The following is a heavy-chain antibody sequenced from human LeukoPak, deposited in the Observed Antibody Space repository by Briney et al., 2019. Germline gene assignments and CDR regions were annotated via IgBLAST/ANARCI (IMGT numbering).Heavy chain of an antibody. CDR1: GFTFSSYA. CDR3: ARENESSGWYFDY. J-gene: IGHJ4*02. V-gene: IGHV3-7*03. CDR2: IKQDGSEK. D-gene: IGHD6-19*01. Sequence: GRSLRLSCAASGFTFSSYAMHWVRQAPGKGLEWVANIKQDGSEKYYVDSVKGRFTISRDNAKNSLYLQMNSLRAEDTAVYYCARENESSGWYFDYWGQGTLVTVSS.